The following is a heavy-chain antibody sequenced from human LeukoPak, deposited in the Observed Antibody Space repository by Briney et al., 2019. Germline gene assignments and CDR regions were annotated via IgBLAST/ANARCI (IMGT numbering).Heavy chain of an antibody. J-gene: IGHJ4*02. Sequence: GGSLRLSCAASGFTFSDYYMSWIRQAPRKGLEWVSYISSSGSTIYYADSVKGRFTISRDNAKNSLYLQMNSLRAEDTAVYYCARSGYSSSWALDYWGQGTLVTVSS. D-gene: IGHD6-13*01. V-gene: IGHV3-11*01. CDR2: ISSSGSTI. CDR3: ARSGYSSSWALDY. CDR1: GFTFSDYY.